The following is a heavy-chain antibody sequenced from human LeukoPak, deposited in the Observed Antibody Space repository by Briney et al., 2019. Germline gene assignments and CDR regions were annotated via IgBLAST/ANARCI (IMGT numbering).Heavy chain of an antibody. Sequence: PWASVKVSCKASGYTFTSYDINWVRQATGKGLEWMGWMNHNSGTTGYAQKFQGRVTMTRNTSISTAYMELSSLRSEDTAVYYCARTSAPGEGMAVAGIWSYYYYYMDVWGKGTTVTVSS. V-gene: IGHV1-8*01. CDR1: GYTFTSYD. CDR2: MNHNSGTT. J-gene: IGHJ6*03. CDR3: ARTSAPGEGMAVAGIWSYYYYYMDV. D-gene: IGHD6-19*01.